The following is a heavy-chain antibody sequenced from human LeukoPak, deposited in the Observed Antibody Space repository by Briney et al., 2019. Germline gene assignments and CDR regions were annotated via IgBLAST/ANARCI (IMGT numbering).Heavy chain of an antibody. CDR1: GVSITSRSYY. D-gene: IGHD3-3*01. Sequence: SETLSLTCPVSGVSITSRSYYWGWIRQPPGKGLEWIGEINHSGSTNYNPSLKSRVTISVDTSKNQFSLKLSSVTAADTAVYYCARPTEKRKSGYYLYWGQGTLVTVSS. V-gene: IGHV4-39*07. CDR3: ARPTEKRKSGYYLY. J-gene: IGHJ4*02. CDR2: INHSGST.